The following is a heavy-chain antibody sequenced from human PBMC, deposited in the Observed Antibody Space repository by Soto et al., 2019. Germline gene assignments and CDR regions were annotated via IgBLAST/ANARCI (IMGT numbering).Heavy chain of an antibody. J-gene: IGHJ6*03. CDR2: IYPGDSDT. Sequence: GESLKISCKGSGYSFTSYWIGWVRQMPGKGLEWMGIIYPGDSDTKYSPSFQGQVTISADKSISTAYLQWSSLKASDIAMYYCARHLSYGGYFYYMDVWGKGTTVTVS. CDR1: GYSFTSYW. CDR3: ARHLSYGGYFYYMDV. D-gene: IGHD4-17*01. V-gene: IGHV5-51*01.